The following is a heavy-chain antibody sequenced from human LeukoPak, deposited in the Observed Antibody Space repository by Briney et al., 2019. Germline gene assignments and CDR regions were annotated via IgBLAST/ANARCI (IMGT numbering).Heavy chain of an antibody. V-gene: IGHV4-38-2*02. D-gene: IGHD2-2*01. Sequence: PSETLSLTCTVSGYSISSGYYWGWIRQPPGKGLEWIGSIYYSGSTYYNTSLKSRVTISVDTSKNQFSLKLSSVTAADTAVYYCARRPIVVVPAGAFDIWGQGTMVTVSS. CDR1: GYSISSGYY. J-gene: IGHJ3*02. CDR3: ARRPIVVVPAGAFDI. CDR2: IYYSGST.